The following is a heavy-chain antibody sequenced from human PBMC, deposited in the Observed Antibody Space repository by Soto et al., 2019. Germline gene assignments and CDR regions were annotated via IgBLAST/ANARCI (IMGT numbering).Heavy chain of an antibody. J-gene: IGHJ6*03. V-gene: IGHV3-48*01. Sequence: EVQLVESGGGLVQPGGSLRLSCAASGFTFSSYSMNWVRQAPGKGLEWVSYISSSSSTIYYADSVKGRFTISRDNAKNSVYLQMNSLRAEDTAVYYCARGVGCSGGSCYLPSYYYYMDVGGKGTTVTVSS. CDR2: ISSSSSTI. CDR1: GFTFSSYS. D-gene: IGHD2-15*01. CDR3: ARGVGCSGGSCYLPSYYYYMDV.